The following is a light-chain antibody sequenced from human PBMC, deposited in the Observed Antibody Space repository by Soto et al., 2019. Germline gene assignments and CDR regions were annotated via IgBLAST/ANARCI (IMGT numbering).Light chain of an antibody. CDR2: GTS. Sequence: EIVVTQSPATLSVSPGERATLSCRASRSVSTNLAWYQQKPGQAPRLLIHGTSTRATGIPARFSGSGSGTEFTLTISSLQSEDFAVYYCQQNDDWARTFGQGTKV. J-gene: IGKJ1*01. V-gene: IGKV3-15*01. CDR1: RSVSTN. CDR3: QQNDDWART.